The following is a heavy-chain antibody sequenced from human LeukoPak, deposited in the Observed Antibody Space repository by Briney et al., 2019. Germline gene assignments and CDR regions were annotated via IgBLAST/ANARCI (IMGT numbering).Heavy chain of an antibody. CDR3: ARDIGGYYGSGSYPEFDY. D-gene: IGHD3-10*01. Sequence: ASVKVSCKASGYTFTSYGISWVRQAPGQGLEWMGWISAYNGNTNYAQKLQGRVTMTTDTSTSTAYMELRSLRSDDTAVYYCARDIGGYYGSGSYPEFDYWGQGTLVTVSS. CDR2: ISAYNGNT. J-gene: IGHJ4*02. V-gene: IGHV1-18*01. CDR1: GYTFTSYG.